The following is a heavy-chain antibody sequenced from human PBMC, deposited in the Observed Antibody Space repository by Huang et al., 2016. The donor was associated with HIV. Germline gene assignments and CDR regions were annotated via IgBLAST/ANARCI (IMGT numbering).Heavy chain of an antibody. J-gene: IGHJ4*02. CDR1: VFTCSIYS. D-gene: IGHD3-16*01. V-gene: IGHV3-48*01. Sequence: EVHLVESGGGLVQPGGSLRLSCAASVFTCSIYSMKWIRQAPGNVRGWVAKVGNRGYTTYYADSVKGRFIISRDNAKNSLYLQMSSLNVDDTAVYYCEGGGYWGQGTPITVSS. CDR2: VGNRGYTT. CDR3: EGGGY.